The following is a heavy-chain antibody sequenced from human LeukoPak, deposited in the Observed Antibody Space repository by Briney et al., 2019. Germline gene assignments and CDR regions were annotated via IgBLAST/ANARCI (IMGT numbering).Heavy chain of an antibody. CDR2: ISESGGGT. V-gene: IGHV3-23*01. D-gene: IGHD3-10*01. Sequence: GGSLRLSCVVSGFTLSTSAMSWVRQAPGKGLEWVSGISESGGGTYYADSVKGRFTSSRDNSKNTLYLQMSNLRAEDTAAYYCAKGSFWGQGTLVTVSS. CDR3: AKGSF. J-gene: IGHJ4*02. CDR1: GFTLSTSA.